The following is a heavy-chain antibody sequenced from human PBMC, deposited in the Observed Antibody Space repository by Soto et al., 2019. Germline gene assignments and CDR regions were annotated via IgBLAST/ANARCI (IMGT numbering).Heavy chain of an antibody. J-gene: IGHJ4*02. CDR1: GFSFSSYA. D-gene: IGHD6-13*01. CDR3: AKATRGPVSSRSSGASHFDS. CDR2: ISGAGDRT. Sequence: EAQLLESGGSLVQPGGSLRLSCAASGFSFSSYAMNWVRQAPGKGLEWVSIISGAGDRTYYADSVKGRLTISRDNSKNNLYLQMSRLRAEDKAVYHCAKATRGPVSSRSSGASHFDSWGQGSLVTVSS. V-gene: IGHV3-23*01.